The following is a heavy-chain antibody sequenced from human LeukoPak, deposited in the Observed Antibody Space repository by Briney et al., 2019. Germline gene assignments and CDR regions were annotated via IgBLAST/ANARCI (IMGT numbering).Heavy chain of an antibody. V-gene: IGHV1-18*04. D-gene: IGHD5-12*01. CDR2: ISAYNGNT. Sequence: ASVKVSCKASGYTFTSYGISWVRQAPGQGLEWMGWISAYNGNTNYAQKLQGRVTMTTDTSTSTAYMELRSLRSDDTAVYYCARCPHKQWLVSYYYGMDVWGKGPRSPSPQ. J-gene: IGHJ6*01. CDR3: ARCPHKQWLVSYYYGMDV. CDR1: GYTFTSYG.